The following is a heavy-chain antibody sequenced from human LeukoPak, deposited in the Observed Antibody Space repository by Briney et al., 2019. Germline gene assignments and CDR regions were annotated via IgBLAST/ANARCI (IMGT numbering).Heavy chain of an antibody. CDR3: ARISRSGYLDF. D-gene: IGHD3-22*01. V-gene: IGHV3-21*01. CDR1: GFTFSSYA. CDR2: ISSSSSYI. Sequence: PGRSLRLSCAASGFTFSSYAMYWVRQAPGKGLEWVSSISSSSSYIYYADSVKGRFTISRDNAKNSLYLQMNSLRAEDTAVYYCARISRSGYLDFRGQGTLVTVSS. J-gene: IGHJ4*02.